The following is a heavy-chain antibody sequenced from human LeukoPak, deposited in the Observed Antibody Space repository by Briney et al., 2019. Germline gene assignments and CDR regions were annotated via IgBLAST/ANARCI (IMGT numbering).Heavy chain of an antibody. Sequence: SETLSLTCTVSGGSISSYYWSWIRQPPGKGLGWIGYIDYSGSTNYNPSLKSRITISVDTSKNLFSLKLSSVTAADTAVYYCARHDDYGSGSYRSFGMDVWGQGTTVTVSS. J-gene: IGHJ6*02. CDR1: GGSISSYY. V-gene: IGHV4-59*08. CDR2: IDYSGST. D-gene: IGHD3-10*01. CDR3: ARHDDYGSGSYRSFGMDV.